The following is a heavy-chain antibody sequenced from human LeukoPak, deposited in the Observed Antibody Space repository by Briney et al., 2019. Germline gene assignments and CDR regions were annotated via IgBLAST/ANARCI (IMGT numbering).Heavy chain of an antibody. CDR2: ISYDRSNQ. D-gene: IGHD3-22*01. Sequence: GGSLRLSCAASGFTFSSYAMNWVRQAPGKGLEWVAVISYDRSNQYYADSVKGRFTISRDNSKNTLDLQMNSLRAEDTAVYYCARGAVPSYYDTSGLSFADYWGQGTLVTVSS. CDR3: ARGAVPSYYDTSGLSFADY. CDR1: GFTFSSYA. J-gene: IGHJ4*02. V-gene: IGHV3-30*01.